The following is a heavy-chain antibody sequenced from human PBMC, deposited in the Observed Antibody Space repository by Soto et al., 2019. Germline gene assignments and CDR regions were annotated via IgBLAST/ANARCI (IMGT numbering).Heavy chain of an antibody. D-gene: IGHD4-17*01. Sequence: SGPTLVNPTETLTLTCTVSGFSLSNARMGVSWIRQPPGKALEWLAHIFSNDEKSYSTSLKSRLTISKDTSKSQVVLTMTNMDPVDTATYYCARISPYGDHYYFDYCCQGTLVTVSS. CDR1: GFSLSNARMG. V-gene: IGHV2-26*01. CDR2: IFSNDEK. J-gene: IGHJ4*02. CDR3: ARISPYGDHYYFDY.